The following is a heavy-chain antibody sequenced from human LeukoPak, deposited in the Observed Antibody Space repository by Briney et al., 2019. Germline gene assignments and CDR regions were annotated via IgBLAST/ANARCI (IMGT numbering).Heavy chain of an antibody. CDR3: ARDMSGYCSGGSCYYFDY. V-gene: IGHV1-46*01. J-gene: IGHJ4*02. CDR1: GYTFTSYY. Sequence: GASVKVSCKASGYTFTSYYMHWVRQAPGQGLEWMGIINPSGGSTSYAQKFQGRVTMTRDTSTSTVYMELSSLRSEDTAVYYCARDMSGYCSGGSCYYFDYWGQGTLVTVSS. D-gene: IGHD2-15*01. CDR2: INPSGGST.